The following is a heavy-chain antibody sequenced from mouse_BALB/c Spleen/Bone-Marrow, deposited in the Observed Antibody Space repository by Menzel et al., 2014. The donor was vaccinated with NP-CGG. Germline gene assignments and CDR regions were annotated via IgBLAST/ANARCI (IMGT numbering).Heavy chain of an antibody. CDR3: ARDIGGITLDY. Sequence: EVQRVESGGGLVQPGGSLRLSCATSGFTFTDYYMNWVRQPPGKALEWLGFIRNKANGYTTEFSASVKGRFTISRDNSQSILYLQMNTLRAEDSATYYSARDIGGITLDYWGQGTTLTVSS. J-gene: IGHJ2*01. V-gene: IGHV7-3*02. CDR1: GFTFTDYY. D-gene: IGHD1-1*01. CDR2: IRNKANGYTT.